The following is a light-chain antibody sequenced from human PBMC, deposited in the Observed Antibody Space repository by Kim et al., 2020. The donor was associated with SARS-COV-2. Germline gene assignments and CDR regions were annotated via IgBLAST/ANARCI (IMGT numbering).Light chain of an antibody. CDR3: QQCYTVPWT. CDR1: QTINSNY. CDR2: GAT. Sequence: PPGERVTLSCRASQTINSNYFAWYQQKPGQAPRLLFHGATSRATGIPDRFIGSGYGTDFTLTISSLETEDFAVYYCQQCYTVPWTFGQGTKVDIK. V-gene: IGKV3-20*01. J-gene: IGKJ1*01.